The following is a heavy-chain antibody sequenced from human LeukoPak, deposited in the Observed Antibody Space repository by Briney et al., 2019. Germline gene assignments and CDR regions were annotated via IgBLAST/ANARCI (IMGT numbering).Heavy chain of an antibody. Sequence: SETLSLTCTVSGRSISSYYWSWIPQPPGKGLEWIGYIYYSGSTNYNPSLKSRVTISVDTSKNQFSLRLNSVTAADTAVYYCAREGDYGDYHLDYWGQGTLVTVSS. CDR3: AREGDYGDYHLDY. CDR2: IYYSGST. CDR1: GRSISSYY. V-gene: IGHV4-59*12. D-gene: IGHD4-17*01. J-gene: IGHJ4*02.